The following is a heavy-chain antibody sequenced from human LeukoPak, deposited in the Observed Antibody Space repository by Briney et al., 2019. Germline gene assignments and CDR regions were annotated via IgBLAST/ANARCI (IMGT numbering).Heavy chain of an antibody. V-gene: IGHV1-18*01. J-gene: IGHJ4*02. Sequence: GSPKVSCKASGYTFSSYGIRWVCQTPGQGVEWMGWISAYNGDTNYAQKRQGRVTMSTGTSTSTAYRELRSLRSDDTAVYYCARGPPSHYDILTGYSGEGDYWGQGTLVTVSS. CDR2: ISAYNGDT. D-gene: IGHD3-9*01. CDR3: ARGPPSHYDILTGYSGEGDY. CDR1: GYTFSSYG.